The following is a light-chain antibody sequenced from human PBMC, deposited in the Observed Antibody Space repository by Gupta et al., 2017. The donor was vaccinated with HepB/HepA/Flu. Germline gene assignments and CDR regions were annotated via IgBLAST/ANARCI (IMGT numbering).Light chain of an antibody. CDR3: AAWDDSLNGRV. CDR2: CNN. V-gene: IGLV1-44*01. J-gene: IGLJ3*02. Sequence: QSVLPQPPSASGTPGQRVTISCSGSSSNIGSNTVNWYQQLPGTAPKLLIDCNNQRPSGVPDRFAGSKSGTSASLAISGLQSEDEADYYCAAWDDSLNGRVFGGGTKLTVL. CDR1: SSNIGSNT.